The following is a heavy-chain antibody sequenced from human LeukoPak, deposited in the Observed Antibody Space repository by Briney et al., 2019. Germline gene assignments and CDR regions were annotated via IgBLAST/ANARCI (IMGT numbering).Heavy chain of an antibody. V-gene: IGHV1-18*01. Sequence: ASVKVSCKASGYTFTSYEISWVRQAPGQGLEWMGWISPYNGNTNYAQKLQGRVTMTTDTSTSTAYMELRSLRSDDTAVYYCARSFSRPGWLQSSTYYYYGMDVWGQGTTVTVSS. CDR2: ISPYNGNT. CDR1: GYTFTSYE. CDR3: ARSFSRPGWLQSSTYYYYGMDV. J-gene: IGHJ6*02. D-gene: IGHD5-24*01.